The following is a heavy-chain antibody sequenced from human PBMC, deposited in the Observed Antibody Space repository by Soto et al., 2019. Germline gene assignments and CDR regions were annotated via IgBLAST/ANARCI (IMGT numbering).Heavy chain of an antibody. CDR3: ARYLGYTDNWFDP. D-gene: IGHD5-12*01. V-gene: IGHV1-69*12. CDR2: IIPIFGTA. CDR1: GGTFSSYA. Sequence: QVQLVQSGAEVKKPGSSVKVSCKASGGTFSSYAISWVRQAPGQGLEWMGGIIPIFGTANYAQTFQGRVTITAAESTSTAYMELSSLRTEDTAVYYFARYLGYTDNWFDPWGQGTLVTVS. J-gene: IGHJ5*02.